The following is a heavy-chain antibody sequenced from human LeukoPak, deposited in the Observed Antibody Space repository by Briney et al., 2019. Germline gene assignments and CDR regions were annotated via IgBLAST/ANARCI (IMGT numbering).Heavy chain of an antibody. J-gene: IGHJ4*02. CDR3: AKVLSGSQDY. D-gene: IGHD1-26*01. CDR1: GFTFSSYA. CDR2: ISGSGGST. Sequence: GGSLRLSCAASGFTFSSYAMNWVRQAPGKGLEWVSAISGSGGSTYYAGSVKGRFTISRDNSKNTVYLQMNSLRAEDTAVYYCAKVLSGSQDYWGQGTLVTVFS. V-gene: IGHV3-23*01.